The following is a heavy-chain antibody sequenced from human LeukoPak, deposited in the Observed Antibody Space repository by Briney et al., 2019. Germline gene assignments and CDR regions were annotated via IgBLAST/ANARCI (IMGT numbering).Heavy chain of an antibody. CDR2: IYSGGTT. CDR3: ARGVAAAGTTLDY. Sequence: GGSLGLSCAASGFTVSSSYMTWVRQAPGKGLEWVSVIYSGGTTYYADSVKGRFTISRDNSKNTLYLQMNSLRAEDTAVYYCARGVAAAGTTLDYWGQGTLVTVSS. CDR1: GFTVSSSY. D-gene: IGHD6-13*01. J-gene: IGHJ4*02. V-gene: IGHV3-66*01.